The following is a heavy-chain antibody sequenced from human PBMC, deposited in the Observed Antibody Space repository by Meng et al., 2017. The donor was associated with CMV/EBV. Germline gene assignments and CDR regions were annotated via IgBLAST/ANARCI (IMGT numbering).Heavy chain of an antibody. D-gene: IGHD6-6*01. Sequence: GESLKISCAASGFTFSNYDMHWVRKATGKGLEWVSSIGTAGDTYYPGSVKGRFSISRENAKNSLYLQINSLRAGDTAVYYCARGASSTDAFDFWGPGTVVTVSS. V-gene: IGHV3-13*01. J-gene: IGHJ3*01. CDR1: GFTFSNYD. CDR2: IGTAGDT. CDR3: ARGASSTDAFDF.